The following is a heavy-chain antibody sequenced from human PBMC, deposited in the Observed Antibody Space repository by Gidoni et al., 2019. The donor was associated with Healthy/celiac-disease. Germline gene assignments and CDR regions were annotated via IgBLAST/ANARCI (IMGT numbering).Heavy chain of an antibody. Sequence: QVQLVESGGGVVQPGRSRRLSCAASRFTFISYGMHWVPQAPGKGMEWVAFISYDGSNKYYADSVKGRFTISRDNSKNTLYLQMNSLRAEDTAVYYCAKDTAVGSHFDYWGQGTLVTVSS. CDR1: RFTFISYG. D-gene: IGHD6-13*01. CDR3: AKDTAVGSHFDY. V-gene: IGHV3-30*18. CDR2: ISYDGSNK. J-gene: IGHJ4*02.